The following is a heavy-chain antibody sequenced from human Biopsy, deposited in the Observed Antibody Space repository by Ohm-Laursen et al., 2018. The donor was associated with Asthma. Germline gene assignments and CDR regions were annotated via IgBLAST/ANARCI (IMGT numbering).Heavy chain of an antibody. CDR1: GFTFSSYS. D-gene: IGHD3-10*01. CDR2: ISSSSSTI. CDR3: ARPRWGPYGY. Sequence: LSLTCAASGFTFSSYSMNWVRQAPGKGLEWVSYISSSSSTIYYADSVKGRFTIPRDNAKNSLYLQMNSLRDEDTAVYYCARPRWGPYGYWGQGTLVTVSS. J-gene: IGHJ4*02. V-gene: IGHV3-48*02.